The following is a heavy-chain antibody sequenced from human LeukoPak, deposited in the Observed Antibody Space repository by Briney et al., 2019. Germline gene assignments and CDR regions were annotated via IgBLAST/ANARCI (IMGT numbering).Heavy chain of an antibody. J-gene: IGHJ5*02. D-gene: IGHD3-3*01. Sequence: ASVKVSCKASGYTFTSYGISWVRQAPGQGLEWMGWISAYNGNTNYAQKFQGRVTITADKSTSTAYMELSSLRSEDTAVYYCARGGPVDYDFWSGYPPDNWFDPWGQGTLVTVSS. CDR3: ARGGPVDYDFWSGYPPDNWFDP. CDR1: GYTFTSYG. V-gene: IGHV1-18*01. CDR2: ISAYNGNT.